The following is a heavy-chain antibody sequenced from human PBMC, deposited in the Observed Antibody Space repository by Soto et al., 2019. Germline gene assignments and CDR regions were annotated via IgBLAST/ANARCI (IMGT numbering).Heavy chain of an antibody. V-gene: IGHV3-23*01. D-gene: IGHD2-21*02. J-gene: IGHJ4*02. CDR1: GFSFSSLA. CDR3: AKDQTDVTLFDY. Sequence: GALRLSCAASGFSFSSLAMSWVRQAPGKGLEWVSSISGRGVDTLYADSVKGRFTISRDNSRNTLYLQVNSLRAEDTAVYYCAKDQTDVTLFDYWGQGTLVTVSS. CDR2: ISGRGVDT.